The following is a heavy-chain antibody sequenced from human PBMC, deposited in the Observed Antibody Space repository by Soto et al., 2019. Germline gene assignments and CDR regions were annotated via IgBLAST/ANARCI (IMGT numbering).Heavy chain of an antibody. CDR3: AREPTVTDEKNDAFDF. J-gene: IGHJ3*01. CDR1: GLTFSSYS. Sequence: PGGSLRLSCAASGLTFSSYSMNWVRQAPGKGLEWVSYISSSSSTIYYADSVKGRFTISRDNAKNSLYLQMNSLRAEDTAVYYCAREPTVTDEKNDAFDFWGQGTMVTVSS. D-gene: IGHD4-17*01. V-gene: IGHV3-48*01. CDR2: ISSSSSTI.